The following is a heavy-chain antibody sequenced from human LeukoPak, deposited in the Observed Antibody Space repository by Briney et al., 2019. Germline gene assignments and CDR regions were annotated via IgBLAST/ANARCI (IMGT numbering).Heavy chain of an antibody. V-gene: IGHV4-59*01. CDR3: ARGIDGSYSWFDP. J-gene: IGHJ5*02. Sequence: SETLSLTCTVSGGFISSYYWSWIRHPPGKGLEWIGYIYYSGSPNFNPSLKSRVPISVETSKAQCSLKLSSVTAADTAVYYCARGIDGSYSWFDPWGQATLVTVSS. D-gene: IGHD1-26*01. CDR2: IYYSGSP. CDR1: GGFISSYY.